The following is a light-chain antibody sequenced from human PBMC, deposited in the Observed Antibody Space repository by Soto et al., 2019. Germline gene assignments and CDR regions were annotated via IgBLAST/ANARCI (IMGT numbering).Light chain of an antibody. J-gene: IGKJ5*01. Sequence: DIQMTQSPSSLSASVGDRVHITCRASQSISSYLNWYQQKPGKAPKLLIYAASSLQSGVPSRFSGSGSGTDFTLTISSLQPEDFATYYCQQSYSTPITFGQGTRLEI. CDR2: AAS. CDR1: QSISSY. V-gene: IGKV1-39*01. CDR3: QQSYSTPIT.